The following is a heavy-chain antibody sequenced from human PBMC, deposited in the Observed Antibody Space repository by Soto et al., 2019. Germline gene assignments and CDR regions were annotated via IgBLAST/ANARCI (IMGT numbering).Heavy chain of an antibody. Sequence: ASVKVSCKASGGTFSSYAISWVRQAPGQGLEWMGGIIPIFGTANYAQKFQGRVTITADESTSTAYMELSSLRSEDTAVYYCARVRPGHLFFDYWGQGTLVTVSS. CDR1: GGTFSSYA. CDR3: ARVRPGHLFFDY. V-gene: IGHV1-69*13. CDR2: IIPIFGTA. J-gene: IGHJ4*02.